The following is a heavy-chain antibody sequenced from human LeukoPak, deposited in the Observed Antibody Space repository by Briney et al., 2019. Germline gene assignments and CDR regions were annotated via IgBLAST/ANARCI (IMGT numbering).Heavy chain of an antibody. D-gene: IGHD1-26*01. CDR3: VKTMGAIDHDY. CDR2: ISYDGSNK. Sequence: GGSLRLSCAASGFTFSSYAMHWVRQAPGKGLEWVAVISYDGSNKYYADSVKGRFTISRDNSKNTLYLQMNSLRAEDTAAYYCVKTMGAIDHDYWGQGTLVTVSS. CDR1: GFTFSSYA. V-gene: IGHV3-30-3*02. J-gene: IGHJ4*02.